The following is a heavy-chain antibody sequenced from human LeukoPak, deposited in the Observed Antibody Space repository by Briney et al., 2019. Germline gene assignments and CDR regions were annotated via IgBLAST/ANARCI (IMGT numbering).Heavy chain of an antibody. J-gene: IGHJ4*02. CDR3: AKDYSRSDDSGTEKDLPFDY. D-gene: IGHD3-10*01. CDR1: GFTFSSYA. Sequence: PGGSLRLSCAASGFTFSSYAMNWVRQAPGMGLEWVSVISGNGAVTYYADSVKGRFTISRDTSKNTVYLQMSRLRADDTAVYYCAKDYSRSDDSGTEKDLPFDYWGQGILVTVSS. V-gene: IGHV3-23*01. CDR2: ISGNGAVT.